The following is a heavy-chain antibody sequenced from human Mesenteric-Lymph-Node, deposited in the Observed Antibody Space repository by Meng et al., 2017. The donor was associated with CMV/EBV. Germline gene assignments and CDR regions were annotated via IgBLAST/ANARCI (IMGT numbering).Heavy chain of an antibody. CDR2: ISSSSSYI. CDR3: ARVGGPPPRYNYAGYYFDY. Sequence: GESLKISCAASGFTFSSYSMNWVRQAPGKGLEWVSSISSSSSYIYDADSVKGRFTISRDNARNALYLQMNSLRVEDTAVYYCARVGGPPPRYNYAGYYFDYWGRGTLVTVSS. D-gene: IGHD5-18*01. V-gene: IGHV3-21*01. CDR1: GFTFSSYS. J-gene: IGHJ4*02.